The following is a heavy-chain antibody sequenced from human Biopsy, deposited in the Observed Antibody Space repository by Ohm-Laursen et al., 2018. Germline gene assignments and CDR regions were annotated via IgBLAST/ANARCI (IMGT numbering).Heavy chain of an antibody. CDR3: ARESNPKRLGD. Sequence: ASVTVSCKASGYTFTGYYIHWVRQAPGQGLEWMGYINPKNGDTNYEQKFRGRVTVTRDTSINTLYVDLSRLTPDDTAVYYCARESNPKRLGDWGQGTLVTVSS. V-gene: IGHV1-2*02. CDR2: INPKNGDT. D-gene: IGHD3-16*01. J-gene: IGHJ4*02. CDR1: GYTFTGYY.